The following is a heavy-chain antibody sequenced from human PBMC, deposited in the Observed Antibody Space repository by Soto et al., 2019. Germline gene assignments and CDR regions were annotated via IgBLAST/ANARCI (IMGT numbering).Heavy chain of an antibody. D-gene: IGHD1-26*01. Sequence: EVQLVASGGGLVQPGGSLRLSCAASGFTFSSYAMHWVRQAPGKGLEYVSAISSNGGSTYYANSVKGRFTISRDNSKSTLYLLMGSLRAEDMAVYYCARDFSGRLSFMGYCYYDGMDVWGQGTTVTVSS. CDR2: ISSNGGST. J-gene: IGHJ6*02. CDR1: GFTFSSYA. V-gene: IGHV3-64*01. CDR3: ARDFSGRLSFMGYCYYDGMDV.